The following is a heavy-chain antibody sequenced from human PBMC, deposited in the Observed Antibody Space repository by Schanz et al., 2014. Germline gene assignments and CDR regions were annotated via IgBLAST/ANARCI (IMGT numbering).Heavy chain of an antibody. CDR2: INPSGGST. J-gene: IGHJ4*02. Sequence: QVQLVQSGAEVKKPGASVKVSCKASGYTFTSDSMHWVRQAPGQGLEWMGMINPSGGSTTYAQKFQGRVTMTTDTSTSTAYMELRSLRSDDTAVYYCARDGVDAAAGGNYWGQGTLXTVSS. V-gene: IGHV1-46*03. D-gene: IGHD6-13*01. CDR3: ARDGVDAAAGGNY. CDR1: GYTFTSDS.